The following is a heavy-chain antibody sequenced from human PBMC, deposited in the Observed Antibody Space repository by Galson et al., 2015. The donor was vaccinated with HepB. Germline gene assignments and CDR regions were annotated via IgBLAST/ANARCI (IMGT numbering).Heavy chain of an antibody. CDR1: GFTFNDYV. Sequence: SLRLSCAASGFTFNDYVMHWVRQAPGKGLEWVALISYDGSNTLYADSVKGRFTISRDNFQNTLYLEMNSLRAEDTALFYCAKGGMHGDYGLNYFYYYMDVWGKGTTVTVSS. D-gene: IGHD4-17*01. CDR3: AKGGMHGDYGLNYFYYYMDV. V-gene: IGHV3-30*18. CDR2: ISYDGSNT. J-gene: IGHJ6*03.